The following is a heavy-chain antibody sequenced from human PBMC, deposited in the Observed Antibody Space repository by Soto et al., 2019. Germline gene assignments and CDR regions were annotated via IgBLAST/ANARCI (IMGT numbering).Heavy chain of an antibody. D-gene: IGHD6-19*01. CDR2: INHSGST. J-gene: IGHJ4*02. V-gene: IGHV4-34*01. Sequence: SETLSLTCAVYGGSFSGYYWSWIRQPPGKGLEWIGEINHSGSTNYNPSLKSRVTISVDTSKNQFSLKLSSVTAADTAVYYCARVGWYPHFDYWGQGTLVTVSS. CDR3: ARVGWYPHFDY. CDR1: GGSFSGYY.